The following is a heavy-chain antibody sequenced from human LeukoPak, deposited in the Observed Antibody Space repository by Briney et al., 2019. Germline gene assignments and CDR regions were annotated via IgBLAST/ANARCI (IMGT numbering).Heavy chain of an antibody. Sequence: SGGSLRLSCAASGFTFSSYGMSWVRQAPGKGLEWVGRIKSKTDGGTTDYAAPVKGRFTISRDDSKNTLYLQMNSLKTEDTAVYYCTTDLAYYYDSSGSDYWGQGTLVTVSS. CDR1: GFTFSSYG. CDR2: IKSKTDGGTT. J-gene: IGHJ4*02. D-gene: IGHD3-22*01. CDR3: TTDLAYYYDSSGSDY. V-gene: IGHV3-15*01.